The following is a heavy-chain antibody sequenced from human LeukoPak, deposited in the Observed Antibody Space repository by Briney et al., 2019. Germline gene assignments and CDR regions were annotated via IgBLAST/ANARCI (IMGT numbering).Heavy chain of an antibody. J-gene: IGHJ4*02. CDR3: AKDRYGDYSFAS. D-gene: IGHD4-17*01. CDR2: ISGSGAST. CDR1: AFTFSSCA. V-gene: IGHV3-23*01. Sequence: GGSLRLSCAASAFTFSSCAMNWVRQAPGKGLEWVSSISGSGASTYDADSVKGRFTISRDNSKNTLYLQMNSLRAEDTAIYYCAKDRYGDYSFASWGQGPLVTVSS.